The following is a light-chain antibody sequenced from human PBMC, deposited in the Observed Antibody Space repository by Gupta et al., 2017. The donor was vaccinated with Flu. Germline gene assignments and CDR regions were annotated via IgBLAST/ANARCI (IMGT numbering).Light chain of an antibody. V-gene: IGKV1-5*03. J-gene: IGKJ1*01. Sequence: DIQMTQSPSPLSSSVGDRITITCRARQSISSWLAWYQQKPGKAPKLLIYKASSLESGVPSRFSGSGSGTEFTLTISSLQPDDFATYYCQQDNSYSRTFGQGTKVEIK. CDR1: QSISSW. CDR3: QQDNSYSRT. CDR2: KAS.